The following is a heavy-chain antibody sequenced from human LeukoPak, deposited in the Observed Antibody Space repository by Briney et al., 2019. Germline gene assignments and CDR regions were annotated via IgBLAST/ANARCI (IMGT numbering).Heavy chain of an antibody. CDR3: ARARGPYSWWLAPNFDY. Sequence: ASVKVSCKASGYTFTSYGIRWVRQAPGQGLEWMGWISAYNGNTNYAQKLQGRVTMTTDTSTSTAYMELRSLRSDDTAVYYCARARGPYSWWLAPNFDYWGQGTLVTVSS. D-gene: IGHD6-19*01. V-gene: IGHV1-18*01. CDR1: GYTFTSYG. CDR2: ISAYNGNT. J-gene: IGHJ4*02.